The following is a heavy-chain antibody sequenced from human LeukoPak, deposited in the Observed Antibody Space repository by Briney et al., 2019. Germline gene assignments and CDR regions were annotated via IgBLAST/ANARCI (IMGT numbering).Heavy chain of an antibody. V-gene: IGHV3-49*03. Sequence: GGSLRLSCTASGFTFGDYAMSWFRQAPGKGLEWGGFIRSKAYGGTTEYAASVKGRFTISRDDSKSIAYLQMNSLKTEDTAVYYCTRELSIAAAGGDYWGQGTLVTVSS. J-gene: IGHJ4*02. CDR3: TRELSIAAAGGDY. CDR2: IRSKAYGGTT. D-gene: IGHD6-13*01. CDR1: GFTFGDYA.